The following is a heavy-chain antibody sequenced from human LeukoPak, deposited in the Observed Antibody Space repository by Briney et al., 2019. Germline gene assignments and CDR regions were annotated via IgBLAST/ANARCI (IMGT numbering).Heavy chain of an antibody. CDR1: GGSISSYY. J-gene: IGHJ6*03. V-gene: IGHV4-59*08. Sequence: PSETLSLTCTVSGGSISSYYWSWIRQPPGKGLEWIGYNYYSGSTNYNPSLKSRVTISVDTSKNQFSLKLSSVTAADTAVYYCARNPIAVAGDYYYYMDVWGKGTTVTVSS. CDR3: ARNPIAVAGDYYYYMDV. CDR2: NYYSGST. D-gene: IGHD6-19*01.